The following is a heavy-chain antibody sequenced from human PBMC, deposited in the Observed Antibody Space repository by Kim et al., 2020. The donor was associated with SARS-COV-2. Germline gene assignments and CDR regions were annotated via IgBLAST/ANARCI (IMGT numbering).Heavy chain of an antibody. CDR3: AKEGGSSWKADYFDY. D-gene: IGHD6-13*01. J-gene: IGHJ4*02. V-gene: IGHV3-23*02. Sequence: VSVKGRFTISRDKSKHTLYRQMNDLRAEDTAVYYCAKEGGSSWKADYFDYWGQGTLVTVSS.